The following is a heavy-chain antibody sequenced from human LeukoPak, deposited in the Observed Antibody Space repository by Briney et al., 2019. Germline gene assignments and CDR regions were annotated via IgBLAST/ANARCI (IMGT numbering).Heavy chain of an antibody. D-gene: IGHD3-3*01. CDR3: ARGTIFGVVIKAFDI. J-gene: IGHJ3*02. CDR1: GGSISSYY. Sequence: PSETLSLTCTDSGGSISSYYWSWIRQPAGKGLEWIGRIYTNGSTNYNPSLKSRVTMSVDTSKNQFSLKLSSVTAADTAVYYCARGTIFGVVIKAFDIWGQGTMVTVSS. CDR2: IYTNGST. V-gene: IGHV4-4*07.